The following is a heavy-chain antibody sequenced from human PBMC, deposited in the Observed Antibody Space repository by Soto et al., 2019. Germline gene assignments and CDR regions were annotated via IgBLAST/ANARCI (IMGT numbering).Heavy chain of an antibody. CDR3: ARDRVVVVPAALGTPINWFDP. V-gene: IGHV3-21*01. D-gene: IGHD2-2*01. Sequence: PGGSLRLSCAASGFTFSSYSMNWVRQAPGKGLEWVSSISSSSSYIYYADSVKGRFTISRDNAKNSLYLQMNSLRAEDTAMYYCARDRVVVVPAALGTPINWFDPWGQGTLVTVSS. J-gene: IGHJ5*02. CDR2: ISSSSSYI. CDR1: GFTFSSYS.